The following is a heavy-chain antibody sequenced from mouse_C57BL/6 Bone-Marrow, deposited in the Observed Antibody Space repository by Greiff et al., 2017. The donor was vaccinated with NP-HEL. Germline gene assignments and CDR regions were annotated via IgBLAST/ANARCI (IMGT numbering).Heavy chain of an antibody. CDR3: ARDVYSNWRYFDV. V-gene: IGHV7-1*01. Sequence: EVMLVESGGGLVQSGRSLRLSCATSGFTFSDFYMEWVRQAPGKGLEWIAASRNKANDYKTEYSASVKGRFIVSRDTPQSILYLQMNALRAEDTAIYYCARDVYSNWRYFDVWGTGTTVTVSS. CDR2: SRNKANDYKT. J-gene: IGHJ1*03. D-gene: IGHD2-5*01. CDR1: GFTFSDFY.